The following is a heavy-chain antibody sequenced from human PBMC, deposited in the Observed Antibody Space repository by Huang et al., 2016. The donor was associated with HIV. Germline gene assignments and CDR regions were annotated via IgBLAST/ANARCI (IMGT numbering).Heavy chain of an antibody. J-gene: IGHJ6*03. CDR3: ARHREGPVAYYSGWGSHLNYMDV. Sequence: QLLLQESGPGLVKPSEALALTCAVSGGSIRSSDYHWGWIRQPPGKGLEWIGSIYYTGRTHSRPSLKSRVTIAVDTSKNLFFLNLTSMTAADTAVYYCARHREGPVAYYSGWGSHLNYMDVWGRGRTVVVSS. V-gene: IGHV4-39*01. D-gene: IGHD3-10*01. CDR2: IYYTGRT. CDR1: GGSIRSSDYH.